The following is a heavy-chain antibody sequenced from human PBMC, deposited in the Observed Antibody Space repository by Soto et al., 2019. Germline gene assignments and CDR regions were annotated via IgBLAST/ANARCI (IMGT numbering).Heavy chain of an antibody. D-gene: IGHD2-15*01. V-gene: IGHV4-30-4*01. CDR2: IYYSGST. CDR1: GGSISSGDYY. Sequence: SETLSLTCTVSGGSISSGDYYWSWIRQPPGKGLEWIGYIYYSGSTYYNPSLKSRVTISVDTSKNQFSLKLSSVTAADTAVYYCARDVYCSGGSCYPFPYFDPWGQGTLVTVSS. CDR3: ARDVYCSGGSCYPFPYFDP. J-gene: IGHJ5*02.